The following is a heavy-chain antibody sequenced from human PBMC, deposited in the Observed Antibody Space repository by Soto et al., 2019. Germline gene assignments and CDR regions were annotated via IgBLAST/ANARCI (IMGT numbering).Heavy chain of an antibody. CDR3: ARDRDIVVVPAALPSYGMDV. J-gene: IGHJ6*02. D-gene: IGHD2-2*01. CDR2: IIPIFGTA. CDR1: GGTFSSYA. Sequence: SVKVSCKASGGTFSSYAISWVRQAPGQGLEWMGGIIPIFGTANYAQKFQGRVTITADESTSTAYMELSSLRSEDTAVYYCARDRDIVVVPAALPSYGMDVWGQGTTVTVSS. V-gene: IGHV1-69*13.